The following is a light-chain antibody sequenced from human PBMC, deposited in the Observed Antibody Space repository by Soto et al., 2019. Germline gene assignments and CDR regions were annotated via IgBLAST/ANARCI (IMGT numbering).Light chain of an antibody. V-gene: IGKV3-20*01. J-gene: IGKJ1*01. CDR2: GAT. Sequence: EIVLTQSPGTLSLSPGERATPSCRASQSVSSNYLAWYQQTPGQAPRLLMYGATSRATGIPDRFSGSGSGTDFTLTISRLEPEDFAVYYCQQYGNSPRSFGQGTKVDIK. CDR3: QQYGNSPRS. CDR1: QSVSSNY.